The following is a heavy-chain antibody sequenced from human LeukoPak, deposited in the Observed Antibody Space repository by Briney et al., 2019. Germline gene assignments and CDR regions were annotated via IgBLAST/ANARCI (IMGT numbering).Heavy chain of an antibody. D-gene: IGHD3-22*01. J-gene: IGHJ4*02. V-gene: IGHV4-30-2*01. Sequence: KPSETLSLTCAVSGGSISSGGYSWSWIRQPPGKGLEWIGYIYHSGSTYYNPSLKSRVTISVDRSKNQFPLKLSSVTAADTAVYYCARGLDYYDSSGYYSLFDYWGQGTLVTVSS. CDR1: GGSISSGGYS. CDR3: ARGLDYYDSSGYYSLFDY. CDR2: IYHSGST.